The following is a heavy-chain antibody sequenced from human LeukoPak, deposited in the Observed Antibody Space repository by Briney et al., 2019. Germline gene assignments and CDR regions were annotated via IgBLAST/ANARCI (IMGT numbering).Heavy chain of an antibody. CDR2: ISSTSSTI. D-gene: IGHD3-22*01. V-gene: IGHV3-48*02. CDR1: GFTFRSYS. Sequence: GGSLRLSCAASGFTFRSYSMHWVRQAPGKGLEWVSYISSTSSTIYYADSVKGRFTISRDNAKNSLYLQMNSLRDEDTAVYYCARAAPYYYDSSGYSAFDSWAKGQWSPSLQ. J-gene: IGHJ3*02. CDR3: ARAAPYYYDSSGYSAFDS.